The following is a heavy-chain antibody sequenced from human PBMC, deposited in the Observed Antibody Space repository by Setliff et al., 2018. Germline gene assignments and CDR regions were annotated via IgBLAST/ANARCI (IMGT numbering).Heavy chain of an antibody. D-gene: IGHD2-2*01. CDR2: FDPEDGET. CDR3: ATGVFFLGYCSSTSCQLDY. J-gene: IGHJ4*02. CDR1: GYTLTELS. V-gene: IGHV1-24*01. Sequence: ASVKVSCKVSGYTLTELSMHWVRRAPGKGLEWMGGFDPEDGETIYAQKFQGRVTMTEDTSTDTAYMELSSLRSEDTAVYYCATGVFFLGYCSSTSCQLDYWGQGTLVTVPS.